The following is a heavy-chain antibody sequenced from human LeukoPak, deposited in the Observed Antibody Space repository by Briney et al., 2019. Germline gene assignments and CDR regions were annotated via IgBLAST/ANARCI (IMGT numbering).Heavy chain of an antibody. D-gene: IGHD6-19*01. CDR1: GFTFSSSA. CDR3: ARDDTAVAGTELDY. V-gene: IGHV3-21*01. CDR2: ISGSSTNI. Sequence: GGSLRLSCAASGFTFSSSAMSWVRQAPGKGLEWVSYISGSSTNIYYTDSVKGRLTISRDNAKNSLYLQMNSLRAEDTAVYYCARDDTAVAGTELDYWGQGTLVTVSS. J-gene: IGHJ4*02.